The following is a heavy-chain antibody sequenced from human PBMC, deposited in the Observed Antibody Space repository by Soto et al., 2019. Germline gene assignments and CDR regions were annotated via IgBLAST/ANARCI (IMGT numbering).Heavy chain of an antibody. CDR1: GFTFSRSW. CDR2: RKEDGSEK. Sequence: EVQLVESGGGLVQPGGSLRLSCAASGFTFSRSWMNWVLQAPGKGLEWVANRKEDGSEKDYVDSVKGRFTISRDNAKNSLSLQINSLSAEDTAVYSGAKLNDYARSLGIWGQGTMFTGSS. D-gene: IGHD4-17*01. V-gene: IGHV3-7*01. CDR3: AKLNDYARSLGI. J-gene: IGHJ3*02.